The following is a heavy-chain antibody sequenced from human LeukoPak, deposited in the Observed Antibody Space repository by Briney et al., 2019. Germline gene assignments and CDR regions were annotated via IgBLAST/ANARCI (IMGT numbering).Heavy chain of an antibody. J-gene: IGHJ4*02. D-gene: IGHD3-9*01. V-gene: IGHV4-30-2*01. CDR2: IYHSGGT. Sequence: PSETLSLTCTVSGGSISSGAYYWSWIRQPPGKGLEWIGYIYHSGGTYYNPSLKSRLTISVDRSKNQFSLKLSSVTAADTAVYYCAREQILTGPIPAHYFDYWGQGTLVTVSS. CDR1: GGSISSGAYY. CDR3: AREQILTGPIPAHYFDY.